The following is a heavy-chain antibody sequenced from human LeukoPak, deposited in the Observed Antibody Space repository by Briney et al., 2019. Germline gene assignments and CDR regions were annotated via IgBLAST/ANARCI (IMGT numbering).Heavy chain of an antibody. CDR2: IRYDGSNK. J-gene: IGHJ6*02. V-gene: IGHV3-30*02. D-gene: IGHD2/OR15-2a*01. CDR3: AKDLYPDYFNYGMDV. CDR1: GFTFSSYG. Sequence: GGSLRLSCAASGFTFSSYGMHWVRQAPGKGLEWVAFIRYDGSNKCYADSVKGRFTISRDNSKNTLYLQMNSLRAEDTAVYYCAKDLYPDYFNYGMDVWGQGTTVTVSS.